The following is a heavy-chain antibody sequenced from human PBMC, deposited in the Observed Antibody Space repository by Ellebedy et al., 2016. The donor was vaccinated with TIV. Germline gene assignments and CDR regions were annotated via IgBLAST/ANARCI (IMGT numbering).Heavy chain of an antibody. Sequence: SLKISXVASGFTFDDFAMHWVRQSPGKGLEWVSSISWKSGYIAYGDSVKGRFTISRDNAENSLFLQMNSLRAEDTALYYCVKEGCTGGNCYFDSWGQGTLVTVSS. CDR3: VKEGCTGGNCYFDS. CDR1: GFTFDDFA. CDR2: ISWKSGYI. V-gene: IGHV3-9*01. J-gene: IGHJ4*02. D-gene: IGHD2-8*02.